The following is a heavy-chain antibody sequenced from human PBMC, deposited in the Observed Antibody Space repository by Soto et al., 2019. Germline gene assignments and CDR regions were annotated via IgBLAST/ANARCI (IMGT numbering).Heavy chain of an antibody. V-gene: IGHV3-30*18. J-gene: IGHJ4*02. CDR1: GFTFSSYG. CDR3: AKLPTGTMIVVGGDY. CDR2: ISYDGSNK. D-gene: IGHD3-22*01. Sequence: QVQLVESGGGVVQPGRSLRLSCAASGFTFSSYGMHWVRQAPGKGLEWVAVISYDGSNKYYADSVKGRFTISRDNSKNTLYLQMNSLRAEDTAVYYCAKLPTGTMIVVGGDYWGQGTLVTVSS.